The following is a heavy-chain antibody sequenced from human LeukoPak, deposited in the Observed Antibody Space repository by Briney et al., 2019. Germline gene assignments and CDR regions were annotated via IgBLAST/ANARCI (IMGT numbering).Heavy chain of an antibody. V-gene: IGHV3-7*01. CDR2: IKQDGSEK. CDR1: GFTFSSYW. D-gene: IGHD5-18*01. Sequence: GGSLRLSCAASGFTFSSYWMSWVRQAPGKGLEWVANIKQDGSEKYYVDSVKGRFTISRDSAKNSLYLQMNSLRAEDTAVYYCARDAVDTATYYFDYWGQGTLVTVSS. CDR3: ARDAVDTATYYFDY. J-gene: IGHJ4*02.